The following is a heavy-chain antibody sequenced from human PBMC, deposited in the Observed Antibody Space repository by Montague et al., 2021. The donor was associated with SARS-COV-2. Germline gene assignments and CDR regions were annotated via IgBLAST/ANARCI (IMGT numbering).Heavy chain of an antibody. CDR2: IYYSGCT. D-gene: IGHD3-22*01. CDR1: GGSISSGGYY. Sequence: TLSLTCTVSGGSISSGGYYWSWIPKHTGKGLEWIGYIYYSGCTYSNPSLKSPVTISVDTSKNQFSLKLSSVTAADTSVYYCARATRSIVVLNWFDPWGKGTLASASS. J-gene: IGHJ5*02. V-gene: IGHV4-31*01. CDR3: ARATRSIVVLNWFDP.